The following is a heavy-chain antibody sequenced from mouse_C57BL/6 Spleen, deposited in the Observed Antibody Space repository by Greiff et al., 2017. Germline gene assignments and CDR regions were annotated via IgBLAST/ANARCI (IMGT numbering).Heavy chain of an antibody. Sequence: EVMLVESGGGLVKPGGSLKLSCAASGFTFSSYAMSWVRQTPEKRLEWVATISDGGSYTYYPDNVKGRFTISRDNAKNNLYLQMSHLKSEDTAMYYCARDHGYGSIYYFDDWGQGTTLTVSS. V-gene: IGHV5-4*01. J-gene: IGHJ2*01. CDR3: ARDHGYGSIYYFDD. D-gene: IGHD1-1*01. CDR1: GFTFSSYA. CDR2: ISDGGSYT.